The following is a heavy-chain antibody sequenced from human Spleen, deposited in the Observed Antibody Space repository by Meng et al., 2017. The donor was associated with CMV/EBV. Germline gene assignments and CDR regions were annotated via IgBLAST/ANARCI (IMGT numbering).Heavy chain of an antibody. CDR1: GGSISSSTYY. CDR3: ARLYVLVPDVL. D-gene: IGHD2-2*01. V-gene: IGHV4-39*07. Sequence: GSLRLSCTVSGGSISSSTYYWGWIRQPPGKGLEWIGSINYSGSTYYNPSLKSRVTVSVDTSKNQFSLKLSSVTAADTAVYYCARLYVLVPDVLWGQGTLVTVSS. CDR2: INYSGST. J-gene: IGHJ4*02.